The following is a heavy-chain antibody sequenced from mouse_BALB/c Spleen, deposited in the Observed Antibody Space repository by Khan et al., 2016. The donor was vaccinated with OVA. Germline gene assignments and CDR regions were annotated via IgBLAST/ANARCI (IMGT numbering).Heavy chain of an antibody. J-gene: IGHJ4*01. CDR1: GFAFSSYD. Sequence: EVMLVESGGGLVKPGGSLKLSCAASGFAFSSYDMSWVRQTPERRLEWVALISNGDSYTNYPDSVKGRFTISRDTARNTLYLQVSSLRSEDTALYYCARHGGFNPYFAMDYWGQGTSVTVSS. V-gene: IGHV5-9*02. CDR3: ARHGGFNPYFAMDY. CDR2: ISNGDSYT.